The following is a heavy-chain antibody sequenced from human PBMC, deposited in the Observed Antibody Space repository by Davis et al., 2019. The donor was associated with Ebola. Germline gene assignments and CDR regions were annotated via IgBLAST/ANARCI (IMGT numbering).Heavy chain of an antibody. J-gene: IGHJ4*02. Sequence: PGGSLRLSCAASGFTFRNYAMHWVRQAPVKGLEWVAVVSHSERERFYADSVKGRFTISRDNSENTLYLQMSSLTVDDTAVYYCVRAVFHEVLDYWGQGTPVTVSS. V-gene: IGHV3-30*04. D-gene: IGHD3-3*01. CDR3: VRAVFHEVLDY. CDR2: VSHSERER. CDR1: GFTFRNYA.